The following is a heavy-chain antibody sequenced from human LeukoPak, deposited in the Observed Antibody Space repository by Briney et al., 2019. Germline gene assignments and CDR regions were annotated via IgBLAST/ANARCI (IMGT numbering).Heavy chain of an antibody. CDR3: ARESAIFGVATDYGMDV. CDR1: GFTFSSYW. CDR2: IKQDGSEK. D-gene: IGHD3-3*01. Sequence: GGSLRLSCAASGFTFSSYWMSWVRQAPGKGLEWVANIKQDGSEKYYVDSVKGQFTISRDNAKNSLYLQMNSLRAEDTAVYYCARESAIFGVATDYGMDVWGQGTTVTVSS. J-gene: IGHJ6*02. V-gene: IGHV3-7*01.